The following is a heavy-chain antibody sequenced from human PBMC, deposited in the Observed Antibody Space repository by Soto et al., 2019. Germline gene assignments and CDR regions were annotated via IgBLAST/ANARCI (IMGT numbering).Heavy chain of an antibody. CDR1: GGSISSYY. CDR2: IYYSGST. CDR3: ARVAAAGRRAYGWFDP. D-gene: IGHD6-13*01. Sequence: PSETLSLTCTVSGGSISSYYWSWIRQPPGKGLEWIGYIYYSGSTNYNPSLKSRVTISVDTSKNQFSLKLSSVTAADTAVYYCARVAAAGRRAYGWFDPWGQGTLVTVSS. V-gene: IGHV4-59*01. J-gene: IGHJ5*02.